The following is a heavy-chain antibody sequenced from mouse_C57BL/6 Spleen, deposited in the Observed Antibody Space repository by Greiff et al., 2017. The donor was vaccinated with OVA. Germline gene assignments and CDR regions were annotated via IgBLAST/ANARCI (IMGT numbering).Heavy chain of an antibody. CDR2: FHPYNDDT. J-gene: IGHJ4*01. CDR3: ARRNYYGSSLYAMDY. CDR1: GYTFTTYP. Sequence: VHLVESGAELVKPGASVKMSCKASGYTFTTYPIEWMKQNHGKSLEWIGNFHPYNDDTKYNEKFKGKATLTVEKSSSTVYLELSRLTSDDSAVYYCARRNYYGSSLYAMDYWGQGTSVTVSS. V-gene: IGHV1-47*01. D-gene: IGHD1-1*01.